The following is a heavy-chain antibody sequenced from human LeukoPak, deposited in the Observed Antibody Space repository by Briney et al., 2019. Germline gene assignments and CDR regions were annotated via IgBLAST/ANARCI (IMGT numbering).Heavy chain of an antibody. Sequence: GGSLRLSFAASGFTFSSYWMSWVRQAPGKGLEWVANIKQDGSEKYYVDSVKGRFTISRDNAKNSLYLQMNSLRAEDTAVYYCARLSSGWYEGDAFDIWGQGTMVTVSS. CDR1: GFTFSSYW. D-gene: IGHD6-19*01. CDR3: ARLSSGWYEGDAFDI. V-gene: IGHV3-7*01. CDR2: IKQDGSEK. J-gene: IGHJ3*02.